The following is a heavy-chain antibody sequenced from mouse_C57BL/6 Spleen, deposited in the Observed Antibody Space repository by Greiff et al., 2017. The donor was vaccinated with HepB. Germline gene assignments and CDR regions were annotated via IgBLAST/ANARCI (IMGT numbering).Heavy chain of an antibody. CDR3: AVITTVVPFAY. Sequence: QVQLKESGAELVRPGTSVKVSCKASGYAFTNYLIEWVKQRPVQGLEWIGVINPGSGGTNYNEKFKGKATLTADKSSSTAYMQLSSLTSEDSAVYFCAVITTVVPFAYWGQGTLVTVSA. CDR2: INPGSGGT. D-gene: IGHD1-1*01. V-gene: IGHV1-54*01. CDR1: GYAFTNYL. J-gene: IGHJ3*01.